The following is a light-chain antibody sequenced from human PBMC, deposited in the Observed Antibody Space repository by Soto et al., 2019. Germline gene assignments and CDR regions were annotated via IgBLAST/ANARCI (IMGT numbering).Light chain of an antibody. CDR1: SSDVGGYNS. Sequence: QSALTQPASVSGSPGQSITISCTGTSSDVGGYNSVCWHQQHPGKAPKLMIYEVRNRPSGVSDRFSASKSGNTASLTISGLQADDEADYYCSSFTSSNTWVFGGGTQLTV. V-gene: IGLV2-14*01. J-gene: IGLJ3*02. CDR3: SSFTSSNTWV. CDR2: EVR.